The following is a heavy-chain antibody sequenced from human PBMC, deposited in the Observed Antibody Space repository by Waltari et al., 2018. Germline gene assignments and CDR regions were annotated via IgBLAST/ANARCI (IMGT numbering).Heavy chain of an antibody. CDR1: GGTFSIYA. Sequence: VQLVQSGAEVKTPGSSVEVSCKASGGTFSIYAIIWVRLPPGQGLEWMGGIIPIFGTENYEQKFQGGGTITAEESTRTAYMELSSLRTEDTAVDYCAGGRGWQWLVPEYFQHWGQGTLVTVSS. CDR2: IIPIFGTE. V-gene: IGHV1-69*01. CDR3: AGGRGWQWLVPEYFQH. J-gene: IGHJ1*01. D-gene: IGHD6-19*01.